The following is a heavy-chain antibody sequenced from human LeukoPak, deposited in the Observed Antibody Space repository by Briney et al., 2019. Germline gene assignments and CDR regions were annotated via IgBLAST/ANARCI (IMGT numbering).Heavy chain of an antibody. Sequence: SGGSLRLSCAVSGITLSNYGMSWVRQSPGKGLEWVAGISDSGCSTNYADSVKGRFTISRDNPKNTLYLQMNSPRAEDTAVYFCAKRGVVIRVILVGFHKAAYYFESWGQGALVTVSS. CDR3: AKRGVVIRVILVGFHKAAYYFES. V-gene: IGHV3-23*01. J-gene: IGHJ4*02. CDR2: ISDSGCST. D-gene: IGHD3/OR15-3a*01. CDR1: GITLSNYG.